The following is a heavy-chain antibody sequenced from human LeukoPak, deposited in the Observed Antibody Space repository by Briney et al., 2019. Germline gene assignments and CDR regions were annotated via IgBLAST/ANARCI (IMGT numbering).Heavy chain of an antibody. CDR1: GFTFSGST. V-gene: IGHV3-73*01. CDR2: IRSKANSYAT. D-gene: IGHD1-14*01. Sequence: GGSLKLSCAASGFTFSGSTMHWVRQASGQGLEWVCRIRSKANSYATAYAASVKGRITISRDDSKDTAYLQRISPKTKDMAVYFSVTGGAPGSVYWGQGTLVTVSS. CDR3: VTGGAPGSVY. J-gene: IGHJ4*02.